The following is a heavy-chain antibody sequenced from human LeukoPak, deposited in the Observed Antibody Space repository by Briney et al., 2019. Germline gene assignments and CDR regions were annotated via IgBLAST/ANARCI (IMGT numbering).Heavy chain of an antibody. J-gene: IGHJ6*02. CDR3: AKDSRESSGHFPYYYYYHYGLDV. D-gene: IGHD3-22*01. CDR1: GFIFSSSA. CDR2: ISGGGDDT. Sequence: GGSLRLSCAVSGFIFSSSAMSWVRQAPGKGLEWVSAISGGGDDTSYADSARGRFTVSRDNSKNTLYLQMNSLRAEDTAVYYCAKDSRESSGHFPYYYYYHYGLDVWGQGTTVTVSS. V-gene: IGHV3-23*01.